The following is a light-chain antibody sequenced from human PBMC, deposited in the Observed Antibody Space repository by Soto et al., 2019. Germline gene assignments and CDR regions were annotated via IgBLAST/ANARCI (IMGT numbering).Light chain of an antibody. V-gene: IGKV3-15*01. CDR2: GAS. CDR1: QSVSSN. CDR3: QQYNKWPPVT. Sequence: EIVMTQSPATLSVSPGERATLSCRASQSVSSNLAWYQQKPGQAPRLLIYGASTRATGIPARFSGSGSGTEFTLTISSLQSEDFAVYHCQQYNKWPPVTFGGGTKVDIK. J-gene: IGKJ4*01.